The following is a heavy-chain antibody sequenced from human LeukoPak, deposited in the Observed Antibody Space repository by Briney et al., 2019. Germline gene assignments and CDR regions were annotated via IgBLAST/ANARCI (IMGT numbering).Heavy chain of an antibody. CDR2: IIPILGIA. CDR3: ARGRESSKLTSGFQSFDWLSDSFDL. Sequence: GASVKVSCKASGGTFSSYAISWVRQAPGQGLEWMGRIIPILGIANYAQKFQGRVTMTRDTSTSTAYMELSSLTSEDTAVYYCARGRESSKLTSGFQSFDWLSDSFDLWGQGTIVTVSS. J-gene: IGHJ3*01. D-gene: IGHD3-9*01. CDR1: GGTFSSYA. V-gene: IGHV1-69*04.